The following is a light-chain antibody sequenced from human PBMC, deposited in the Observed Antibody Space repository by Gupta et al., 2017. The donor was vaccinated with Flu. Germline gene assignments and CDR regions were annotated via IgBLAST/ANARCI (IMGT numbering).Light chain of an antibody. J-gene: IGKJ1*01. CDR1: QGDRSSY. CDR3: QQESSSPRP. V-gene: IGKV3-20*01. Sequence: EIVLTQSPGTLSLSPGERATLSCRARQGDRSSYSAWYQQKPGQAPRLLIYGASSRATGIPDRFSGSGSGTEFTLTISRREPEDFAVYYCQQESSSPRPFGQGTKVEIK. CDR2: GAS.